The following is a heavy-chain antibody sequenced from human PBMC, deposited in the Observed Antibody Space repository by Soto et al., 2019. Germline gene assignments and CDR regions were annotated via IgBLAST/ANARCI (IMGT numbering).Heavy chain of an antibody. CDR2: INHRGST. V-gene: IGHV4-34*02. J-gene: IGHJ5*02. CDR1: GESFIGYY. CDR3: ARTDIVTTNWFDP. Sequence: QVHLQQWGAGLLKPSETLSLTCAVYGESFIGYYWTWIRQPPGKGLEWIGEINHRGSTNYNPSLKSRASISIDTSKNQFSLKLTSVTAAARSVYYCARTDIVTTNWFDPWGQGTLVTVSS. D-gene: IGHD5-12*01.